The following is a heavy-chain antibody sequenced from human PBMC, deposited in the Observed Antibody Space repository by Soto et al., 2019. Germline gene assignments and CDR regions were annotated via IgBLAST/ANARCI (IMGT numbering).Heavy chain of an antibody. CDR2: IYHSETT. D-gene: IGHD4-17*01. CDR3: ARYDFGIFDY. J-gene: IGHJ4*01. V-gene: IGHV4-4*02. Sequence: SETLSLTCAVPGDSISSSYWWSWVRQPPGKGLEWIGEIYHSETTNYNPSLKSRVTLSMDKSKNQFSLMLTSVTAADTAVYFCARYDFGIFDYWGHGILVTVSS. CDR1: GDSISSSYW.